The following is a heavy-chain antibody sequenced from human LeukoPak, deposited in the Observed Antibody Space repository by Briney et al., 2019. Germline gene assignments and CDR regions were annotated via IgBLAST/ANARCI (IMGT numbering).Heavy chain of an antibody. CDR3: ARDRRELERRWFDP. D-gene: IGHD1-1*01. CDR2: IYTSGST. J-gene: IGHJ5*02. V-gene: IGHV4-4*07. CDR1: GGSISSYY. Sequence: SEALSLTCTVSGGSISSYYWSWIRQPAGKGLEWIGRIYTSGSTNYNPSLESRVTMSVDTSKNQFSLKLSSVTAADTAVYYCARDRRELERRWFDPWGQGTLVTVSS.